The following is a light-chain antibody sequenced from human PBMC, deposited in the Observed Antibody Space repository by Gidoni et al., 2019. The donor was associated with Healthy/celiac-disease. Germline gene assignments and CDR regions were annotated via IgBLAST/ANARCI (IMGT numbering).Light chain of an antibody. CDR2: AAS. J-gene: IGKJ4*01. CDR3: LQPNSYPPLT. Sequence: DIQMSQSPSSLSASVGDRVTITCRASQGIRNDLGWSQQKPGQAPKRPSYAASSLQSGVPTRFRESGSGTEVTLTNSSPQPEGCATYYCLQPNSYPPLTFGGXTKVEIK. CDR1: QGIRND. V-gene: IGKV1-17*01.